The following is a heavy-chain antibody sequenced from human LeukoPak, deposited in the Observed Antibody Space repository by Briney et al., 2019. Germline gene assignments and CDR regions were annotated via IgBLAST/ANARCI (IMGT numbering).Heavy chain of an antibody. CDR3: ARDPDSGYDLLEDV. CDR2: IKQDGSEK. Sequence: GGSLRLSCAASGFTFSDYYMSWIRQAPGKGLEWVANIKQDGSEKYYVDSVKGRFTISRDNAKNSLYLQMNSLRAEDTAVYYCARDPDSGYDLLEDVWGKGTTVTISS. D-gene: IGHD5-12*01. V-gene: IGHV3-7*01. CDR1: GFTFSDYY. J-gene: IGHJ6*04.